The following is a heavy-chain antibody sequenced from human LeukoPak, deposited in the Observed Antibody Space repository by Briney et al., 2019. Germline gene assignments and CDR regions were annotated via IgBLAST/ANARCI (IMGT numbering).Heavy chain of an antibody. D-gene: IGHD3-22*01. V-gene: IGHV3-21*01. J-gene: IGHJ4*02. CDR3: ASSYDSSGYYDY. CDR2: ISSSSSYI. CDR1: GFTFSSYS. Sequence: GGSLRLSCAASGFTFSSYSMNWVRQAPGKGLEWVSSISSSSSYIYYADLVKGRFTIPRDNAKNSLYLQMNSLRAEDTAVYYCASSYDSSGYYDYWGQGTLVTVSS.